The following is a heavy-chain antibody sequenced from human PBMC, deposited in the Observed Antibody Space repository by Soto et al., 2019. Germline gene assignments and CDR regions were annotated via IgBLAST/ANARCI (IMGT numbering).Heavy chain of an antibody. Sequence: PSETLSLTCAVSGGSISSSNWWSWVRQPPGKGLEWIGEIYHSGSTNYNPSLKSRVTISVDKSKNQFSLKLSSVTAADTAVYYCARVLKFGELLPGRYYYYGMDVWGQGTTVTVSS. D-gene: IGHD3-10*01. J-gene: IGHJ6*02. CDR2: IYHSGST. CDR3: ARVLKFGELLPGRYYYYGMDV. V-gene: IGHV4-4*02. CDR1: GGSISSSNW.